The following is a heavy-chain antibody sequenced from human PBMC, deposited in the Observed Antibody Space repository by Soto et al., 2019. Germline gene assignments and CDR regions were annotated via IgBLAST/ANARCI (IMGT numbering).Heavy chain of an antibody. CDR2: IKQDGSEK. CDR1: GFTFSSYW. J-gene: IGHJ4*02. Sequence: EVQLVESGGGLVQPGGSLRLSCAASGFTFSSYWMSWVRQAPGKGLEWVANIKQDGSEKYYVDSVKGRFTISRDNAKNSLYLQMNSRRAEDTAVYYCARALTTVTTRGGVGYWGQGTLVTVSS. CDR3: ARALTTVTTRGGVGY. D-gene: IGHD4-17*01. V-gene: IGHV3-7*01.